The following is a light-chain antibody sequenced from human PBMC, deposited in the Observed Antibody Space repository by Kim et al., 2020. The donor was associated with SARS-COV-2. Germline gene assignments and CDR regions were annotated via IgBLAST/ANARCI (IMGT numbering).Light chain of an antibody. CDR3: QQYNSWPRT. V-gene: IGKV3-15*01. CDR1: QRVSSK. J-gene: IGKJ1*01. CDR2: DAF. Sequence: VSPGERVTLSCRASQRVSSKLAWYQQKPGQAPRLLIYDAFTRATGIPSRFSGSGSGTEFALTISSLQSEDYAVYYCQQYNSWPRTFGQGTKVDIK.